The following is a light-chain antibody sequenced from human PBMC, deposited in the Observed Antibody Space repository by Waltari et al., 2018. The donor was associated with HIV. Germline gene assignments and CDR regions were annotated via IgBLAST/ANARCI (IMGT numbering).Light chain of an antibody. J-gene: IGLJ2*01. Sequence: SYELTQPPSVSVSPGQTARITCSGDALPKQYAYWYQQKPGQAPVLVIYKDSERPSGIPERFYGHSSGTTVTLTISGVQAEDEADYYCQSADSSGTYVVFGGGTKLTVL. CDR1: ALPKQY. V-gene: IGLV3-25*03. CDR3: QSADSSGTYVV. CDR2: KDS.